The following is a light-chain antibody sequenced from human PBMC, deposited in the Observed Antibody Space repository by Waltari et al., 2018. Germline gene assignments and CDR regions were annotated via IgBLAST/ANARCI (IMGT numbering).Light chain of an antibody. Sequence: QSQLTQPPSASGTPGHRVPLPCSGSDSNIRRNTVNWYQQFPGTAPKPLVYGRGQRPSGVPDRFSASKSGTSASLAISGLQSEDEATYYCAGWDDNVNGRVLFGGGTKLTVL. CDR3: AGWDDNVNGRVL. CDR2: GRG. V-gene: IGLV1-44*01. CDR1: DSNIRRNT. J-gene: IGLJ2*01.